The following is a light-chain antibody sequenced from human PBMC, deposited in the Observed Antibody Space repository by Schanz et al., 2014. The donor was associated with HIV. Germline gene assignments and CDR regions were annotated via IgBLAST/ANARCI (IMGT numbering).Light chain of an antibody. J-gene: IGKJ2*01. CDR1: QSISTY. CDR2: RAS. CDR3: QQSYSVPPT. V-gene: IGKV1-39*01. Sequence: DIQMTQSPSSLSASVGDRVTIPCRASQSISTYLNWYQQKPGKAPQLLIYRASTLQSGVPSRFSGSGSGTDFTLTINSLQREDFTSYYCQQSYSVPPTFGQGTKVEI.